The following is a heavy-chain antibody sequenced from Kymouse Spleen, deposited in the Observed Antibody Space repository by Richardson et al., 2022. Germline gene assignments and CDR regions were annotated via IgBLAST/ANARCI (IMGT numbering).Heavy chain of an antibody. Sequence: EVQLVESGGGLVQPGGSLRLSCAASGFTFSSYDMHWVRQATGKGLEWVSAIGTAGDTYYPGSVKGRFTISRENAKNSLYLQMNSLRAGDTAVYYCARARITMVRGYYFDYWGQGTLVTVSS. CDR2: IGTAGDT. J-gene: IGHJ4*02. V-gene: IGHV3-13*01. CDR1: GFTFSSYD. CDR3: ARARITMVRGYYFDY. D-gene: IGHD3-10*01.